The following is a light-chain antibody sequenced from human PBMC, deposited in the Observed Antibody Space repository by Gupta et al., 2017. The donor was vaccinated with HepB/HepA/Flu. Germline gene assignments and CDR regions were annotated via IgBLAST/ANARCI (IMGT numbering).Light chain of an antibody. J-gene: IGLJ2*01. CDR3: QSYDRSLGGSV. V-gene: IGLV1-40*01. Sequence: QSVLTQPPSVSGASGQRVTISCTGSDSNIGADYDVHWYQQVPGTAPKLLIYDNTYRPSGVPDRFSGSRSGTSASLAITGLQAEDEADYYCQSYDRSLGGSVFGGGTKLTV. CDR2: DNT. CDR1: DSNIGADYD.